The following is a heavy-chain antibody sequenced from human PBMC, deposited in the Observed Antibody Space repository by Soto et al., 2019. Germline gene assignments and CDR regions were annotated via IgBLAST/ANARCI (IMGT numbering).Heavy chain of an antibody. CDR1: GFTFSSYG. J-gene: IGHJ5*02. D-gene: IGHD3-9*01. CDR3: ARDEHYDIFYRKAGLDP. V-gene: IGHV3-33*01. Sequence: QVQLVESGGGVVQPGRSLRLSCAASGFTFSSYGMHWVRQAPGKGLEWVAVIWYDGSNEYYADSVKGRFTISRDNSKNTLYLQMNSLRAEDTAVYYCARDEHYDIFYRKAGLDPWGQGTLVTVSS. CDR2: IWYDGSNE.